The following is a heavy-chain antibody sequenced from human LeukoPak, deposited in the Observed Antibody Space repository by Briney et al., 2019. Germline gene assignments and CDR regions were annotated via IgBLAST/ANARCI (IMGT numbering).Heavy chain of an antibody. CDR2: ISPSNGNT. V-gene: IGHV1-18*01. J-gene: IGHJ4*02. Sequence: ASVKVSRKASGYTFRSYSISWVRQAPGQGLEWMGWISPSNGNTNYAQKLQDRVTMTTDTSTRTVYMELRSLRSDDTAVYYCARDSGWELEPFYFDYWAQGPLVTVSS. D-gene: IGHD1-7*01. CDR1: GYTFRSYS. CDR3: ARDSGWELEPFYFDY.